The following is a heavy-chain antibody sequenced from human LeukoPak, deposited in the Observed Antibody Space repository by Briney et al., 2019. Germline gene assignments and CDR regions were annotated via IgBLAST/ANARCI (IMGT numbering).Heavy chain of an antibody. D-gene: IGHD5-24*01. CDR2: IYYSGST. CDR1: GGSISSGGYY. J-gene: IGHJ3*02. Sequence: SETLSLTCTVSGGSISSGGYYWSWIRQHPGKGLEWIGYIYYSGSTYYNPSLKSRVTISVDTSKNQFSLKLSSATAADTAVYYCARDQMDDSDAFDIWGQGTMVTVSS. V-gene: IGHV4-31*03. CDR3: ARDQMDDSDAFDI.